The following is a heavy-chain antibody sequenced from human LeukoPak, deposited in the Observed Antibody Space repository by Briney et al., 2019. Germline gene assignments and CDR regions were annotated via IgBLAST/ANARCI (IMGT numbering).Heavy chain of an antibody. V-gene: IGHV5-51*01. D-gene: IGHD3-22*01. J-gene: IGHJ3*02. CDR2: IHPGDSDT. CDR1: GYSFSTYW. CDR3: ARPSDDYYYDSSGLQPFEI. Sequence: RGESLKISCKGSGYSFSTYWIGWVRQMPGKGLEWMGIIHPGDSDTRYSPSFQGRVTISADNSITTAYLQWSSLKASDTAIYYCARPSDDYYYDSSGLQPFEIWGQGTMVTVSS.